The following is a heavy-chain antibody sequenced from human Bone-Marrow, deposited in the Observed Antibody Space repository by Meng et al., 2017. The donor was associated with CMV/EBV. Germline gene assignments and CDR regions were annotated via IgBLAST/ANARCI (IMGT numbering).Heavy chain of an antibody. D-gene: IGHD6-6*01. CDR2: ISAYNGNT. CDR1: GYTFTSYG. V-gene: IGHV1-18*01. Sequence: ASVKVSCKASGYTFTSYGISWVRQAPGQGLEWMGWISAYNGNTNYAQKLQGRVTMTTDTSTSTAYMELRSLRSDDTAVYYCARDEWQLVRDYYYGMDVWGQGTTVTGSS. J-gene: IGHJ6*01. CDR3: ARDEWQLVRDYYYGMDV.